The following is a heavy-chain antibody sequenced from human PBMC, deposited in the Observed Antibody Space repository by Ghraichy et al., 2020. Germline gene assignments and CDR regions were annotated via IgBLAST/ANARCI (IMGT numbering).Heavy chain of an antibody. CDR1: GFSLSTSGVG. Sequence: SGPTLVKPTQTLTLTCTFSGFSLSTSGVGVGWIRQPPGKALEWLALIYWDDDKRYSPSLKSRLTITKDTSKNQVVLTMTNMDPVDTATYYCAHRRARGVARYYYYGMDVWGQGTTVTVSS. CDR3: AHRRARGVARYYYYGMDV. CDR2: IYWDDDK. V-gene: IGHV2-5*02. D-gene: IGHD3-10*01. J-gene: IGHJ6*01.